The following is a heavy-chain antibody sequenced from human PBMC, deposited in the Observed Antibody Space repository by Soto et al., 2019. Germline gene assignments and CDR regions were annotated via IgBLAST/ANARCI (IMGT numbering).Heavy chain of an antibody. CDR3: ARDPRRYSGYVNFNWFDP. J-gene: IGHJ5*02. Sequence: ASVKVSCKASGYTFTRSGISWVRQAPGQGLEWMGWISTYNGDTNYAQKFQGRVTMTTDRSTSTAYMELRSLRSDDTAVYYCARDPRRYSGYVNFNWFDPWGQGTLVTVSS. CDR2: ISTYNGDT. D-gene: IGHD5-12*01. V-gene: IGHV1-18*01. CDR1: GYTFTRSG.